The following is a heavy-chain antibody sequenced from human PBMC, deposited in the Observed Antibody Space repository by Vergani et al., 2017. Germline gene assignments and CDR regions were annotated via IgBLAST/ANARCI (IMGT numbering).Heavy chain of an antibody. V-gene: IGHV5-51*03. CDR1: RYSFTSYW. J-gene: IGHJ4*02. Sequence: EVQLVQSGAEVKKPGESLKISCKGSRYSFTSYWIGWVRQMPGKGLEWMGIIYPGESDTRYSPSVQGQVTISAGKSISTAYLQWSRLKASDTAMYYCARLIRSGRSSSSPEDEEGVIYWGQGTLVTVSS. D-gene: IGHD6-6*01. CDR3: ARLIRSGRSSSSPEDEEGVIY. CDR2: IYPGESDT.